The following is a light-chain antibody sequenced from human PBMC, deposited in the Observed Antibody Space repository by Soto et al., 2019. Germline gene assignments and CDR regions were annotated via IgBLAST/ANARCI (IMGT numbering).Light chain of an antibody. Sequence: EIVLTQSPGTLSLSPGEPATVSCRASQSVGRTYLAWYQQKPGQAPRLLIYDASTRATGIPDRFSGSGSGTDFTLTISRLEPEDVAFYYCQQYDGSLTWAFGHGTKVELK. CDR2: DAS. V-gene: IGKV3-20*01. J-gene: IGKJ1*01. CDR1: QSVGRTY. CDR3: QQYDGSLTWA.